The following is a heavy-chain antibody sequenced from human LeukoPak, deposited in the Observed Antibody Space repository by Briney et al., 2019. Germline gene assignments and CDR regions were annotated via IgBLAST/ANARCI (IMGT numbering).Heavy chain of an antibody. CDR2: MDPNSGNT. J-gene: IGHJ4*02. CDR1: GYTFTSYD. D-gene: IGHD3-22*01. CDR3: ARQSYSSGYYYVNY. Sequence: ASVKVSCKASGYTFTSYDINWVRQATGQGLEWMGWMDPNSGNTGYAQKFQGRVTMTRYTSISTAYMELSSLRSEDTAVYYCARQSYSSGYYYVNYWGQGTLVTVSS. V-gene: IGHV1-8*01.